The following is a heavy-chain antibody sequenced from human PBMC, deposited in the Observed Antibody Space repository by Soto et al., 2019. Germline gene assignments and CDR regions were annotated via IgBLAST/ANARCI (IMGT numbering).Heavy chain of an antibody. CDR1: GFSFSSYA. CDR3: AGDWAPDPSYYYYGLNV. Sequence: QVKVVESGGGVVQPGRSLRVSCAASGFSFSSYAMHWVRQAPGKGLEWVAAISFDGGNKYYGDSVKGRFTISRDNSKSTLYLQMNSLRPEDMAVYYCAGDWAPDPSYYYYGLNVWGQGPTVTVSS. V-gene: IGHV3-30*03. D-gene: IGHD7-27*01. CDR2: ISFDGGNK. J-gene: IGHJ6*02.